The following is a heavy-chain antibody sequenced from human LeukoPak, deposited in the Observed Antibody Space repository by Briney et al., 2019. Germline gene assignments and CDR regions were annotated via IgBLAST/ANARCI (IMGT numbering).Heavy chain of an antibody. Sequence: GSLRLSCAASGFTFSSYSMNWVRQAPGKGLEWVSSISSSSSYIYYADSVKDRFTISRDNAKNSLYLQMNSLRAEDTAVYYCAKDVSVHSYGYPVSIDAFDIWGQGTMVTVSS. V-gene: IGHV3-21*04. J-gene: IGHJ3*02. CDR3: AKDVSVHSYGYPVSIDAFDI. CDR2: ISSSSSYI. D-gene: IGHD5-18*01. CDR1: GFTFSSYS.